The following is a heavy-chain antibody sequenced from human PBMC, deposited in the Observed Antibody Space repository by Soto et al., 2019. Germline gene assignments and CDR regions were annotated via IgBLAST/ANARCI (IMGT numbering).Heavy chain of an antibody. D-gene: IGHD6-6*01. J-gene: IGHJ5*02. CDR3: ARFKYSSSSSWFDP. Sequence: LSLTCSVSGGSISSGDYYWSWIRQPPGKGLEWIGYIYYSGSTYYNPSLKSRVTISLDTSKNQFSLKLSSVTAADTAVYYCARFKYSSSSSWFDPWGQGTLVTVSS. CDR2: IYYSGST. CDR1: GGSISSGDYY. V-gene: IGHV4-30-4*01.